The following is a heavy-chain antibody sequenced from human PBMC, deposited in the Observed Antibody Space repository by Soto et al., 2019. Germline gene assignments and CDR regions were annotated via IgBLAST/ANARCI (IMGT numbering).Heavy chain of an antibody. V-gene: IGHV3-48*03. CDR2: ISSSGTTK. Sequence: GGSLRLSCAASGFTFTGYEMNWVRQAPGKGLEWVSYISSSGTTKYYADSVKGRFTISRDSAKNSLYLQMNSLRAEDTAVYYCATRPPRRNIAAGYWGQGTLVTVSS. CDR3: ATRPPRRNIAAGY. D-gene: IGHD6-6*01. CDR1: GFTFTGYE. J-gene: IGHJ4*02.